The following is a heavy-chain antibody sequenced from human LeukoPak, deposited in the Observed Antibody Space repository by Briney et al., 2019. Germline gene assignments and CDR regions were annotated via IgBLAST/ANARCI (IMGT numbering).Heavy chain of an antibody. J-gene: IGHJ3*02. D-gene: IGHD3-22*01. Sequence: PGRSLRLSCTASGFTFGDYAMSWFRQAPGKGLEWVGFIRSKAYGGTTEYAASVKGRFTISRDDSKSIAYLQMNSLKTEDTAVYYCTRGPGDSSGYPPEWGAFDIWGQGTMVTVSS. V-gene: IGHV3-49*03. CDR3: TRGPGDSSGYPPEWGAFDI. CDR1: GFTFGDYA. CDR2: IRSKAYGGTT.